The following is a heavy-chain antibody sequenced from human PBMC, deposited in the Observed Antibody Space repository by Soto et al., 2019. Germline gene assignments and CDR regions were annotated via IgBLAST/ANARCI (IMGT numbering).Heavy chain of an antibody. CDR1: GDSVSSNSAA. CDR2: TYYRSKWYN. Sequence: SQTLSLTCAISGDSVSSNSAAWNWIRQSPSRGLEWLGRTYYRSKWYNDYAVSVKSRITINPDTSKNQFSLQLNSVTPEDTAVYYCARDLEQQLTTGLYYYYGMDVWGQGTTVTVSS. V-gene: IGHV6-1*01. CDR3: ARDLEQQLTTGLYYYYGMDV. D-gene: IGHD6-13*01. J-gene: IGHJ6*02.